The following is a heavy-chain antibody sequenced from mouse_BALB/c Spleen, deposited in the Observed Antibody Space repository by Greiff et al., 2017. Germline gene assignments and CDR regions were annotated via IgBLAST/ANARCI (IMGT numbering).Heavy chain of an antibody. Sequence: DVKVEESGGGLVKPGGSLKLSCAASGFTFSSYAMSWVRQTPEKRLEWVASISSGGSTYYPDSVKGRFTISRDNARNILYLQMSSLRSEDTAMYYCARGDPGNQYYFDCWGQGTTLTVSS. J-gene: IGHJ2*01. CDR3: ARGDPGNQYYFDC. CDR2: ISSGGST. D-gene: IGHD2-1*01. V-gene: IGHV5-6-5*01. CDR1: GFTFSSYA.